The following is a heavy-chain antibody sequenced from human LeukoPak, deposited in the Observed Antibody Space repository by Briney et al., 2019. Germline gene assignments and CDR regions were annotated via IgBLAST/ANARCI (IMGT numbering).Heavy chain of an antibody. CDR3: ARVPDLWNYYLDH. D-gene: IGHD3-10*01. V-gene: IGHV3-64*01. J-gene: IGHJ4*02. CDR2: ISGDGLST. CDR1: GLMFRRYA. Sequence: GPSLRLSCPAAGLMFRRYAFDSVRLAAGKGLEYVSSISGDGLSTYYASAVKGRFTVSRHDFNDTVSLQMGSLRADDMAVYYCARVPDLWNYYLDHWGQGTLVSVSS.